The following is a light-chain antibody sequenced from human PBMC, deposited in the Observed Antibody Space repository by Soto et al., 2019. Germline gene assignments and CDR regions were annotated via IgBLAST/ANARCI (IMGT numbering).Light chain of an antibody. J-gene: IGKJ5*01. CDR1: QSISIF. V-gene: IGKV3-11*01. CDR3: QQRHMWPIT. Sequence: EIVLTQSPATLSLSPGERATLSCRASQSISIFLAWYQQKPGQVPRLLIYDASNRATGIPPRFSGSGSGTDFTLTISSLEPEDSAVYYCQQRHMWPITFGQGTQLEIK. CDR2: DAS.